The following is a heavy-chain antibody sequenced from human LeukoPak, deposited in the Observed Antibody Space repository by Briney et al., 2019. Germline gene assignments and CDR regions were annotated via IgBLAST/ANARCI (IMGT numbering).Heavy chain of an antibody. CDR1: GYTFTSYY. CDR2: INPSGGST. CDR3: ARDRETGMLDY. D-gene: IGHD7-27*01. J-gene: IGHJ4*02. V-gene: IGHV1-46*01. Sequence: GASVKVSCKASGYTFTSYYMHWVRQAPGQGLEWMGIINPSGGSTSCAQKFQGRVTMTRDTSTSTVYMELSSLRSEDTAVYYCARDRETGMLDYWGQGTLVTVSS.